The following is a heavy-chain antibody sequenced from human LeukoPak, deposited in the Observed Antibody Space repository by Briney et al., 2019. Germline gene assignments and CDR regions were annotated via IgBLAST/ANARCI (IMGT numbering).Heavy chain of an antibody. CDR3: ARGDDYGGAWYYFDY. D-gene: IGHD4-23*01. CDR2: IGGGGVRT. Sequence: GGSLRLSCAASGFTFTTYAMRWVRQAPGKGLEWVSAIGGGGVRTYYADSVKGRFTISRDNSKDTLFLQMNSLRAEDTAEYYCARGDDYGGAWYYFDYWGQGTLVTVSS. J-gene: IGHJ4*02. CDR1: GFTFTTYA. V-gene: IGHV3-23*01.